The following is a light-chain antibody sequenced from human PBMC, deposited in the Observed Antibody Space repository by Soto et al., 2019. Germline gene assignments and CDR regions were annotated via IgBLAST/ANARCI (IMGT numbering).Light chain of an antibody. J-gene: IGKJ1*01. CDR2: AAS. CDR3: NRGYRPPPV. CDR1: QSISSY. Sequence: DIQMTQSPSSLSASVGDRVTITCRASQSISSYLNWYQQKPGKAPKLLIYAASSLQSGVPSRFRGSESGTDFTPTTGCLNPEVFATYYGNRGYRPPPVFGQGT. V-gene: IGKV1-39*01.